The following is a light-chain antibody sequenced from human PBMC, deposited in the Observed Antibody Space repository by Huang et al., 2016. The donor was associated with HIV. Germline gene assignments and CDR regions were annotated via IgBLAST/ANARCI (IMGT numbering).Light chain of an antibody. CDR1: QSFSSSN. CDR2: GAS. CDR3: QQYGSSPKT. V-gene: IGKV3-20*01. J-gene: IGKJ1*01. Sequence: EIVLTQSPGTLSLSPGERATLSCRASQSFSSSNLAWYQQKRGQAPRLLIHGASTRATCIPDRFSGSGSGTDFTRTINRLEPEDFAVYYCQQYGSSPKTFGQGTKVEIK.